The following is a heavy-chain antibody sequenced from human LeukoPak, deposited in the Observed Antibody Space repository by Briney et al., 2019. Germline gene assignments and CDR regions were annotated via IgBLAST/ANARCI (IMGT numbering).Heavy chain of an antibody. V-gene: IGHV3-21*04. J-gene: IGHJ6*03. CDR1: GFTFSSYS. CDR3: AKSGRGDYDDYYFYMGV. Sequence: GGSLRLSCAASGFTFSSYSMNWVRQAPGKGLEWVSSISSSSSYIYYADSVKGRFTISRDNSKITLYLQMNSLRAEDTAVYYCAKSGRGDYDDYYFYMGVWGKGTTVTVSS. D-gene: IGHD4-17*01. CDR2: ISSSSSYI.